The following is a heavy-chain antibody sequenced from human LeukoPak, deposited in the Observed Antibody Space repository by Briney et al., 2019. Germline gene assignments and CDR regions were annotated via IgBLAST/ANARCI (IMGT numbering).Heavy chain of an antibody. CDR3: ARDVEELVT. CDR2: INHSGST. CDR1: GGSFSGYY. J-gene: IGHJ5*02. Sequence: SETLSLTCAVYGGSFSGYYWSWIRQPPGKGLEWIGEINHSGSTNYNPSLKSRVTISVDSSKNQFSLKLSSVTAADTAVYYCARDVEELVTWGQGTLVTVSS. V-gene: IGHV4-34*01. D-gene: IGHD1/OR15-1a*01.